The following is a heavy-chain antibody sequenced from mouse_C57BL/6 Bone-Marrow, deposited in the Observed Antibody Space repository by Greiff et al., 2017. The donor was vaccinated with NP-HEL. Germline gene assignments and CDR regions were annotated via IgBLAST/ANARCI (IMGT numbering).Heavy chain of an antibody. J-gene: IGHJ2*01. D-gene: IGHD3-2*02. CDR1: GYSITSGYY. CDR3: ARLDSSEGY. V-gene: IGHV3-6*01. CDR2: ISYDGSN. Sequence: EVQLQESGPGLVKPSQSLSLTCSVTGYSITSGYYWNWIRQFPGNKLEWMGYISYDGSNNYNPSLKNRISITRDTSKNQFFLKLNSVTTEDTATYYCARLDSSEGYWGQGTTLTVSS.